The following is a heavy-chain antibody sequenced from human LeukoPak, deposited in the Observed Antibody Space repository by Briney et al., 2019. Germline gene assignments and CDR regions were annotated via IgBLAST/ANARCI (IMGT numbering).Heavy chain of an antibody. J-gene: IGHJ4*02. CDR3: ARDATIAAPLMS. V-gene: IGHV4-59*12. Sequence: SSETLSLTCTVSGGSISSYYWNWIRQPPGEGLEWIGNIFHGVTTFYNPSLMNRVAISVDTSKNQFSLKLTSVTAADTAVYYCARDATIAAPLMSWGQGTLVIVSS. CDR2: IFHGVTT. D-gene: IGHD6-13*01. CDR1: GGSISSYY.